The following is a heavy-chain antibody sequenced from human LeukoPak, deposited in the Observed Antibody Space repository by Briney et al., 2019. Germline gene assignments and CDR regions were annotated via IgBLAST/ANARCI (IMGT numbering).Heavy chain of an antibody. J-gene: IGHJ4*02. CDR3: AREPPNRNTAD. V-gene: IGHV4-61*02. CDR1: RGSITSGSYC. Sequence: SQTLSLTCTDSRGSITSGSYCCSWIRQPAGKGLEWIGRIYTSGSTNYNPSLKSRVTISVDTSKYQFSLKLSAVTAADTPVYYSAREPPNRNTADWGQGTLVTVSS. CDR2: IYTSGST. D-gene: IGHD1-14*01.